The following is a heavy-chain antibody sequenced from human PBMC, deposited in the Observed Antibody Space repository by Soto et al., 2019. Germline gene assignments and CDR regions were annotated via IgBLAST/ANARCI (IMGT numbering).Heavy chain of an antibody. J-gene: IGHJ4*02. CDR2: ISGSGGSA. V-gene: IGHV3-23*01. Sequence: LRLSCAASGFSFSNYAMNWVRQAPGKGLEWVSVISGSGGSASYADSVQGRFTISRDNSNNTLYLQMNSLRAEDTALYYCAKDSDTKRGPDYWGQGTLLTVSS. CDR3: AKDSDTKRGPDY. CDR1: GFSFSNYA. D-gene: IGHD3-10*01.